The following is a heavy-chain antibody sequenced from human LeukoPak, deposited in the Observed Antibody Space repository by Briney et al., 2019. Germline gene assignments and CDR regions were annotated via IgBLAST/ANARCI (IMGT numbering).Heavy chain of an antibody. D-gene: IGHD3-22*01. CDR1: GYTFTGYY. CDR3: ARYSSGRPPFDY. V-gene: IGHV1-2*02. J-gene: IGHJ4*02. CDR2: INSNSGGT. Sequence: ASVKVSCKASGYTFTGYYMHWVRQAPGQGLEWMGWINSNSGGTNYAQKFQGRVTMTRDTSISTAYMELSSLRSDDTAVYYCARYSSGRPPFDYWGQGTLVTVSS.